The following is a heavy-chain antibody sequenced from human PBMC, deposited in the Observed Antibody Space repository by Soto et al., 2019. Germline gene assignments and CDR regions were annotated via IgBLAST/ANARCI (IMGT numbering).Heavy chain of an antibody. CDR2: INGGNGNT. J-gene: IGHJ4*02. V-gene: IGHV1-3*01. D-gene: IGHD1-26*01. CDR1: GNSVPNYA. CDR3: VRDDSGFSGSHYIEVFTF. Sequence: ASSVKGSCKASGNSVPNYAIHWVRQAPGQRLEWMGWINGGNGNTYYSEHFQGRVTFTRDTSAGTVYMQLSRLTSEDTAVYYCVRDDSGFSGSHYIEVFTFWGQGSLVTVSS.